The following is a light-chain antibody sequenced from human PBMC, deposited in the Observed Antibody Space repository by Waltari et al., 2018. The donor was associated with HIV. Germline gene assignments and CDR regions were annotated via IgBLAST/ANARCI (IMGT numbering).Light chain of an antibody. CDR2: GNK. CDR1: SSNIGADDD. Sequence: QSVLTQPPSVSGAPGQRVTIYCTGGSSNIGADDDVHWYQQIPGTAPKLLISGNKNRPAGVPDRFTSSNSGASASLAITGLQAEDEADYFCQSYDRSLSASVVFGGGTKLTVL. J-gene: IGLJ2*01. V-gene: IGLV1-40*01. CDR3: QSYDRSLSASVV.